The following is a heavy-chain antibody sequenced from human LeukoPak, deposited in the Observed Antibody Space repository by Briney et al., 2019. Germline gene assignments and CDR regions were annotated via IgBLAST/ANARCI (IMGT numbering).Heavy chain of an antibody. CDR1: GYTFTIYG. Sequence: ASVTVSCKAPGYTFTIYGISWVRQAPGQGREWMGWISAYNGNTNYAQKLQGRVTITTDTSTSTAYMELRSLRSDDTAVYYCARDGSRRGYCTNGVCYDYWGQGTLVTVSS. CDR2: ISAYNGNT. V-gene: IGHV1-18*01. J-gene: IGHJ4*02. D-gene: IGHD2-8*01. CDR3: ARDGSRRGYCTNGVCYDY.